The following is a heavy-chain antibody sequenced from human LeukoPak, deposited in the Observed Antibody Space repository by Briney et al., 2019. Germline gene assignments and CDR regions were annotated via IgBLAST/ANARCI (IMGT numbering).Heavy chain of an antibody. D-gene: IGHD4-23*01. CDR3: ARLHYGGNYGYYYYYMDV. CDR1: GGSISSYY. V-gene: IGHV4-59*01. CDR2: IYYSGST. J-gene: IGHJ6*03. Sequence: SETLSLTCTVSGGSISSYYWSWIRQPPGKGLEWIGYIYYSGSTNYNPSLKSRVTISVDTSKNQFSLKLSSVTAADTAVYYCARLHYGGNYGYYYYYMDVWGKGTTVTISS.